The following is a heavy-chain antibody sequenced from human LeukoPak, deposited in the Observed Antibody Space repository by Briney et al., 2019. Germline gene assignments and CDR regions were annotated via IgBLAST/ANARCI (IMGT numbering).Heavy chain of an antibody. CDR2: ISYSGST. Sequence: SETLSLTCTVSGGSINTYYWHWIRQPPGKGLECIGYISYSGSTNYNPSLKSRVTISIDTSKKQFSLKLSSVTAADTAVYYCARSGGYSGYDVDYWGQGILVTVSS. V-gene: IGHV4-59*13. CDR3: ARSGGYSGYDVDY. D-gene: IGHD5-12*01. CDR1: GGSINTYY. J-gene: IGHJ4*02.